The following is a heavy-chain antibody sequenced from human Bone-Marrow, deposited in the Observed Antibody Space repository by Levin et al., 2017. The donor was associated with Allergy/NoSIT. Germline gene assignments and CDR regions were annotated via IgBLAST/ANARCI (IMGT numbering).Heavy chain of an antibody. J-gene: IGHJ6*02. V-gene: IGHV3-23*01. CDR2: ITGSGDYT. CDR3: AKASGGSSLVGMDV. Sequence: GESLKISCAASGFTLSNYAMTWVRQAPGKGLEWVSSITGSGDYTYYAGSVKGRFTISRDNSKIYLQMNSLRAEDTAVYYCAKASGGSSLVGMDVWGQGTTVSVSS. CDR1: GFTLSNYA. D-gene: IGHD2-15*01.